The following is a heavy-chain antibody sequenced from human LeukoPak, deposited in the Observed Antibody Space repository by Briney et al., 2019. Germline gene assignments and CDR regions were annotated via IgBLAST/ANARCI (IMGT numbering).Heavy chain of an antibody. J-gene: IGHJ4*02. Sequence: PGGSLRLSCAASGFSFSIYYMHWVRQAPGKGLVWVSRINSDGSDTFYADSVRGRFTISRDNAKNTLYLQMNSLRAEDTAVYYCVLYGLGSPHWGQGTLVTVSS. V-gene: IGHV3-74*01. D-gene: IGHD3-10*01. CDR1: GFSFSIYY. CDR3: VLYGLGSPH. CDR2: INSDGSDT.